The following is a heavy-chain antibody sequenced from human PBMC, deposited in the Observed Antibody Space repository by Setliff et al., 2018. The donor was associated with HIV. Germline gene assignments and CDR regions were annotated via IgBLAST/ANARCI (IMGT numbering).Heavy chain of an antibody. Sequence: PSETLSLTCTVSGGSISSGGYYWSWIRQHPGKGLEWIGYIYYSGSTYYNPSLKSRVTISVDTSKNQFSLKLSSVTAADTAVYYCARDAMVVAARSYYMDVWGKGTTVTGLL. V-gene: IGHV4-31*03. CDR3: ARDAMVVAARSYYMDV. CDR2: IYYSGST. D-gene: IGHD2-15*01. CDR1: GGSISSGGYY. J-gene: IGHJ6*03.